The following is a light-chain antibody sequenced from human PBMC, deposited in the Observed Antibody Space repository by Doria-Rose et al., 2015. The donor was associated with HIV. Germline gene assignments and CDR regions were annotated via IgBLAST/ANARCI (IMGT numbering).Light chain of an antibody. J-gene: IGKJ1*01. CDR3: HQYGTSWT. CDR2: DGS. CDR1: QSSSSTY. V-gene: IGKV3-20*01. Sequence: TQSPGTLSLSPGERATLSCRASQSSSSTYLAWYQQKPGQAPSLLIYDGSTRATGIPDRFSASGSGTDLTLTINRLEPEDFALYYCHQYGTSWTFGQGTKVEI.